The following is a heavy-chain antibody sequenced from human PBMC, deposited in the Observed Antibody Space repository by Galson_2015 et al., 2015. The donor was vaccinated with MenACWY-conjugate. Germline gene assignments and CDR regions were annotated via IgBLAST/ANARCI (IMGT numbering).Heavy chain of an antibody. Sequence: SETLSLTCTVSGGSISSYYWSWIRQPPGKGLEWIGYGYYSGSANYNPSLKSRVTISVDTSKSQVSLKLTSVSAADTAVYYCAGTIMISFGGVPAFDVWGQGTMVTVSS. V-gene: IGHV4-59*01. D-gene: IGHD3-16*01. CDR2: GYYSGSA. CDR3: AGTIMISFGGVPAFDV. J-gene: IGHJ3*01. CDR1: GGSISSYY.